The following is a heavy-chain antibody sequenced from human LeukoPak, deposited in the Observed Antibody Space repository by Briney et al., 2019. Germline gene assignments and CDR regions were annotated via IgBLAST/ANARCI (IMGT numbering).Heavy chain of an antibody. J-gene: IGHJ3*02. Sequence: ASVKVSCKASGYTFTDYYVHWLRQAPGQGLEWMGWMHPNSGGTNYAQKFQGRVTMTRDTSISTAYMDLSSLRSDDTAVYYCARHTTIFGVAIIDTWGQGTMVTVSS. CDR1: GYTFTDYY. CDR3: ARHTTIFGVAIIDT. V-gene: IGHV1-2*02. D-gene: IGHD3-3*01. CDR2: MHPNSGGT.